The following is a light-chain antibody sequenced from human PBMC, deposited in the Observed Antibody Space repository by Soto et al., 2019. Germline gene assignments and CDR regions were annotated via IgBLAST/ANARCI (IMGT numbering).Light chain of an antibody. J-gene: IGKJ5*01. CDR3: QQSYSTLPIT. CDR2: AAS. V-gene: IGKV1-39*01. CDR1: ESISRH. Sequence: DIQMTQSPSSLSASVGDRVTITCRASESISRHLNWYQQKPGKAPKLLIYAASSLQNGVPSRFSGGGSGTDFSLTISNLQAEDFATYYCQQSYSTLPITFGQGTRLEIK.